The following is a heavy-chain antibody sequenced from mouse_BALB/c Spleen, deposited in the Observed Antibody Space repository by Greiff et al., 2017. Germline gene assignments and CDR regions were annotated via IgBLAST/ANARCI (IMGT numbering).Heavy chain of an antibody. CDR1: GYAFTNYL. CDR3: ARSITTVVSYWYVDV. CDR2: INPGSGGT. D-gene: IGHD1-1*01. V-gene: IGHV1-54*01. Sequence: VQLQQSGAELVRPGTSVKVSCKASGYAFTNYLIEWVKQRPGQGLEWIGVINPGSGGTNYNEKFKGKATLTADKSSSTAYMQLSSLTSDDSAVYFCARSITTVVSYWYVDVWGAGTTVTVSS. J-gene: IGHJ1*01.